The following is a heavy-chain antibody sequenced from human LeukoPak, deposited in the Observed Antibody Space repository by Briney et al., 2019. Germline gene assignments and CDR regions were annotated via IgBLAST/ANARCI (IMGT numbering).Heavy chain of an antibody. V-gene: IGHV4-59*13. CDR3: ARPQYSSGDRYFDL. D-gene: IGHD6-19*01. Sequence: SETLSLTCTVSGGSISSYYWSWIRQPPGKGLEWIGYIYYSGSTNYNPSLKSRVTISVDTSKNQFSLKLSSVTAADTAVYYCARPQYSSGDRYFDLWGRGTLVTVSS. J-gene: IGHJ2*01. CDR2: IYYSGST. CDR1: GGSISSYY.